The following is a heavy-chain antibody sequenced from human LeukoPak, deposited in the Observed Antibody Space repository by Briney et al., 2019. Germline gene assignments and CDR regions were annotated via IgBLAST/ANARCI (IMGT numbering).Heavy chain of an antibody. CDR2: INHSGST. Sequence: PSETLSLTRALSGGFSCGFYWSWISQPAGRGREWLGEINHSGSTNYHPSLKSRVTLSVDTSKNQFSMKLSSVTDADLTVYNRGMFGVPMGFVHWGQGTMVTVRS. CDR3: GMFGVPMGFVH. D-gene: IGHD3-3*01. V-gene: IGHV4-34*01. J-gene: IGHJ4*02. CDR1: GGFSCGFY.